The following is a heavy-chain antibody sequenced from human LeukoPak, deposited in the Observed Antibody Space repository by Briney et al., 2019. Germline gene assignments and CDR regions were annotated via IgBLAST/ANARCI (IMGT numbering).Heavy chain of an antibody. CDR3: ASMSIAGEDY. CDR2: IYYSGST. J-gene: IGHJ4*02. V-gene: IGHV4-59*01. D-gene: IGHD6-6*01. CDR1: GGSIRSYY. Sequence: PSETLSLTCTVSGGSIRSYYWSWIRQPPGKGLEWIGYIYYSGSTNYNPSLKSRVTISVDTSKNQFSLKLSSVTAADTAVYYCASMSIAGEDYWGQGTLVTVSS.